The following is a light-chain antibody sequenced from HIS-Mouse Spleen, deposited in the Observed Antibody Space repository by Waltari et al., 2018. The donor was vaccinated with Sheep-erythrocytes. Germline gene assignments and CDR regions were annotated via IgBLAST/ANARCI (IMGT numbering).Light chain of an antibody. CDR2: DNN. Sequence: QSVLTQPPSVSAAPGQKVTISCSGSSSNIGNNYVSWYQQLPGTAPKLLIYDNNKRPSGMPDRFSGSKSGPSATLGITGLPTGDEADYYCGTWDSSLSAGVFGGGTKLTVL. CDR1: SSNIGNNY. V-gene: IGLV1-51*01. J-gene: IGLJ3*02. CDR3: GTWDSSLSAGV.